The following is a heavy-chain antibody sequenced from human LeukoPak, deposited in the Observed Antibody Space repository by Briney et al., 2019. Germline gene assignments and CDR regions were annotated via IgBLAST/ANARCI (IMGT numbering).Heavy chain of an antibody. CDR2: SNSDGSTT. V-gene: IGHV3-74*01. CDR1: GFTFSSYW. D-gene: IGHD7-27*01. CDR3: ARANLGAFDV. J-gene: IGHJ3*01. Sequence: QPGGSLRLSCAASGFTFSSYWMHWVRQAPGKGLVWVSRSNSDGSTTNYADSVKGRFTISIDNARNTLLLQMNSLRGEDTAVYYCARANLGAFDVWGQGTMVTVSS.